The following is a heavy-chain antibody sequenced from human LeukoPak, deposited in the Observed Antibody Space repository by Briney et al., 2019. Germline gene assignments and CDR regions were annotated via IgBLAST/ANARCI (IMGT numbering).Heavy chain of an antibody. Sequence: ASVKVSCKASGYTFTGYYMHWVRQAPGHGLEWMGWINPNSGGTNYAQKFQGRVTMTRDTSISTAYMELSRLRSDDTAVYYCARGLLGVVPAAIWRYWGQGTLVTVSS. CDR1: GYTFTGYY. J-gene: IGHJ4*02. V-gene: IGHV1-2*02. D-gene: IGHD2-2*01. CDR3: ARGLLGVVPAAIWRY. CDR2: INPNSGGT.